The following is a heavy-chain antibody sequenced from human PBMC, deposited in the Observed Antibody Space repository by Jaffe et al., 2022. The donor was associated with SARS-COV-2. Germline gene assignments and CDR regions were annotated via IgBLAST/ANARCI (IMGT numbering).Heavy chain of an antibody. V-gene: IGHV1-2*02. Sequence: QVQLVQSGAEVKKPGASVKVSCKASGYTFTGYYMHWVRQAPGQGLEWMGWINPNSGGTNYAQKFQGRVTMTRDTSISTAYMELSRLRSDDTAVYYCAREPTYYYDSSGYSLDYWGQGTLVTVSS. CDR2: INPNSGGT. CDR1: GYTFTGYY. D-gene: IGHD3-22*01. CDR3: AREPTYYYDSSGYSLDY. J-gene: IGHJ4*02.